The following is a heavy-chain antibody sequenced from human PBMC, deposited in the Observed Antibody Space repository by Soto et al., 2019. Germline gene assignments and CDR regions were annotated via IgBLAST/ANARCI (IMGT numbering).Heavy chain of an antibody. D-gene: IGHD6-19*01. CDR1: GYTFTSYA. J-gene: IGHJ4*02. CDR2: INAGNGNT. V-gene: IGHV1-3*01. Sequence: GASVKVSCKASGYTFTSYAMHWVRRAPGQRLEWMGWINAGNGNTKYSQKFQGRVTITRDTSASTAYMELSSLRSEDTAVYYCARAEYSSGWVPAYYFDYWGQGTLVTVSS. CDR3: ARAEYSSGWVPAYYFDY.